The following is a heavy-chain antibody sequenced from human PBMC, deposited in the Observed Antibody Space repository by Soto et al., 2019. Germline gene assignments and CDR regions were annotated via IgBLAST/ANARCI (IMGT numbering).Heavy chain of an antibody. Sequence: PGGSLRLSCAASGFTFSNAWMSWVRQAPGKGLEWIGRIKRKSDGGTTDHAAPVRGRFNISRDDSKNTLYLQINTLKSEDTAVYYCSTGLSSGYYNFDYWGQGT. CDR3: STGLSSGYYNFDY. D-gene: IGHD3-22*01. CDR1: GFTFSNAW. V-gene: IGHV3-15*01. J-gene: IGHJ4*02. CDR2: IKRKSDGGTT.